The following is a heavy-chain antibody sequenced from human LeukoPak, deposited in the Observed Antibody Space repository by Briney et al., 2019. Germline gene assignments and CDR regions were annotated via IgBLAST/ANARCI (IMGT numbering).Heavy chain of an antibody. CDR2: INHSGST. D-gene: IGHD3-22*01. CDR3: ARGSMIFLGD. V-gene: IGHV4-34*01. J-gene: IGHJ4*02. CDR1: GGSFSGYY. Sequence: ASETLSLTCAVYGGSFSGYYWSWIRQPPGKGLEWIGEINHSGSTNYNPSLKSRVTISVDTSKNQFSLKLSSVTAADTAVCYCARGSMIFLGDWGRGTLVTVSS.